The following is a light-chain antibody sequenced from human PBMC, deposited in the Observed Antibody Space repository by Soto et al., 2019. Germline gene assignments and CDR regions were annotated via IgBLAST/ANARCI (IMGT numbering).Light chain of an antibody. J-gene: IGKJ3*01. CDR3: QEYTCYSHSI. V-gene: IGKV1-5*03. CDR2: KAS. Sequence: DIQMTQFPSTLSASIGDTVIITCRASQSIKAWLAWYQQKPGQAPKLLIYKASTLDSGVPCRFSGSGSGTDFPLTIITVQPDDFAAHYCQEYTCYSHSIFGSGNQVDIK. CDR1: QSIKAW.